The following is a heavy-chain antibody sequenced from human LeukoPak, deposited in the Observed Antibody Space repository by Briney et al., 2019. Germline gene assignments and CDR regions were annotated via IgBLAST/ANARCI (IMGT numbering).Heavy chain of an antibody. CDR3: ATSHDSSGND. V-gene: IGHV3-7*01. CDR1: GFAFSDFW. D-gene: IGHD3-22*01. CDR2: IRQDGSDK. J-gene: IGHJ4*02. Sequence: GGSLRLSCAGSGFAFSDFWMSWVRQAPGKGLEWVANIRQDGSDKYYVASVRGRFTISRDNAKNSLYLQMNSLTAEDTAVYYCATSHDSSGNDWGQGTLVTVSS.